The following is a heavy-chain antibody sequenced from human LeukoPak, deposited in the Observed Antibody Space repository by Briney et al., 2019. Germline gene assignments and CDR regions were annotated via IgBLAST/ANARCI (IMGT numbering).Heavy chain of an antibody. Sequence: GGSLRLSCAASGFTFDDYALHWVRQAPGKGMEWVSLISGDGGSTYYADSVKGRFTISRDNSKNSLYLQMNSLRTEDTALYYCAKVSASSWLGAFDIWGQGTMVTVSS. CDR1: GFTFDDYA. D-gene: IGHD6-13*01. V-gene: IGHV3-43*02. CDR2: ISGDGGST. J-gene: IGHJ3*02. CDR3: AKVSASSWLGAFDI.